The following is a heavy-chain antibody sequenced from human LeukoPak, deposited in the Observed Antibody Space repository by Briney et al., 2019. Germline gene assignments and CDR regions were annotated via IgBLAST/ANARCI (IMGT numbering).Heavy chain of an antibody. CDR3: AREFFGSGSTIDY. CDR1: GGSISSSSYY. Sequence: SETLSLTCAVSGGSISSSSYYWSWIRQPAGKGLEWIGRIYTSGSTNYNPSLKSRVTMSVDTSKNQFSLKLSSVTAADTAVYYCAREFFGSGSTIDYWGQGTLVTVSS. CDR2: IYTSGST. D-gene: IGHD3-10*01. J-gene: IGHJ4*02. V-gene: IGHV4-61*02.